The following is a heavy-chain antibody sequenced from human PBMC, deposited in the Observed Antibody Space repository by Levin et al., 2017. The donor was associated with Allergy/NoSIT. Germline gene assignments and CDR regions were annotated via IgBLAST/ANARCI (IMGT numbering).Heavy chain of an antibody. V-gene: IGHV3-30-3*01. CDR1: GFTFSSYA. CDR2: MSYDGSNK. J-gene: IGHJ4*02. Sequence: GGSLRLSCAASGFTFSSYAMHWVRQAPGKGLEWVALMSYDGSNKYYADSVKGRFTISRDNSKNTLYLQINSLRAEDTAVYYCARYGGYCSITSCPFDYWGQGTLVTVSS. CDR3: ARYGGYCSITSCPFDY. D-gene: IGHD2-2*01.